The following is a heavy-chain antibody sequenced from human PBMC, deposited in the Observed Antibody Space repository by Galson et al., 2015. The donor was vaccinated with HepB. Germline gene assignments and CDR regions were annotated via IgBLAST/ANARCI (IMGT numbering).Heavy chain of an antibody. CDR2: INPSGGST. CDR1: GYTFTSYY. D-gene: IGHD6-19*01. Sequence: SVKVSCKASGYTFTSYYMHWVRQAPGQGLEWMGIINPSGGSTSYAQKFQGRVTMTGDTSTSTVYMELSSLRSEDTAVYYCARGGELGNLIAVAAEDCSNFDYWGQGTLVTVSS. CDR3: ARGGELGNLIAVAAEDCSNFDY. J-gene: IGHJ4*02. V-gene: IGHV1-46*01.